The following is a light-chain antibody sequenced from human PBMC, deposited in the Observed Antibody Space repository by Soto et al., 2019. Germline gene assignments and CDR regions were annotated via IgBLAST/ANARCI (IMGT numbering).Light chain of an antibody. CDR1: QSVTSTF. Sequence: EIVLTQSPGTLYLSPGERATLSCRASQSVTSTFLAWYQQKRGQAPRLVIHGASRRATGIPERFSGSGSGTDFTLTISRLEPEDFAVYYCQHYGGSLYTFGQGTKLEIK. CDR3: QHYGGSLYT. V-gene: IGKV3-20*01. J-gene: IGKJ2*01. CDR2: GAS.